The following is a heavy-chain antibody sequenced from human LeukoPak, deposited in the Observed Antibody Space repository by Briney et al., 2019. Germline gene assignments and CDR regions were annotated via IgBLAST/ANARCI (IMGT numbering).Heavy chain of an antibody. Sequence: GASVKISYTASADALTNSCFHWVRQTPRHGLQYLGIVDPSVAAPTYAQRFQGRVTMTRDTSTRTIYMELRSLQPEDTAVYYCAGSRLRFLQWDYWGQGTVVAVSS. V-gene: IGHV1-46*01. D-gene: IGHD3-3*01. CDR3: AGSRLRFLQWDY. CDR1: ADALTNSC. J-gene: IGHJ4*02. CDR2: VDPSVAAP.